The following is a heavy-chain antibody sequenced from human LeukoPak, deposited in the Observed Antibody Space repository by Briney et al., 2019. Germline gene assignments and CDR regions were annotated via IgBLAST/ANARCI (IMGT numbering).Heavy chain of an antibody. V-gene: IGHV3-48*02. CDR1: GFTFSSYS. D-gene: IGHD3-10*01. CDR2: ISISSTM. CDR3: ARILIGSGSYGAFDI. J-gene: IGHJ3*02. Sequence: PGGSLRLSCAASGFTFSSYSMNWARQAPGKGLEWVSYISISSTMNYADSVKGRFTISRDNAKNSLYLQMNSLRDEDTAVYYCARILIGSGSYGAFDIWGQGTMVTVSS.